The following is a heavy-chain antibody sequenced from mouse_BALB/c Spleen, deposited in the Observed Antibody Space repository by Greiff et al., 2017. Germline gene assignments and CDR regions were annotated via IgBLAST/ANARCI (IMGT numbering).Heavy chain of an antibody. D-gene: IGHD1-3*01. V-gene: IGHV1-15*01. Sequence: VQLQQSGAELVRPGASVTLSCKASGYTFTDYEMHWVKQTPVHGLEWIGAIDPETGGTAYNQKFKGKATLTADKSSSTAYMELRSLTSEDSAVYYCTRSGGASGFAYWGQGTLVTVSA. J-gene: IGHJ3*01. CDR3: TRSGGASGFAY. CDR2: IDPETGGT. CDR1: GYTFTDYE.